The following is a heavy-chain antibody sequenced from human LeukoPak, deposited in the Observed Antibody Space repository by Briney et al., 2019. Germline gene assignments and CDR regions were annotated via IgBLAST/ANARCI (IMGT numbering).Heavy chain of an antibody. Sequence: PGGSLRLSCVASGFTFSSHWMTWVRQAPGKGLEWVANIKQGGSEKHYVDSVKGRFTISRDNSKNTLNLQMNSLRAEDTAVYYCARGGCCRDGYSYGNYWGQGTLVTVSS. CDR1: GFTFSSHW. CDR3: ARGGCCRDGYSYGNY. J-gene: IGHJ4*02. CDR2: IKQGGSEK. V-gene: IGHV3-7*02. D-gene: IGHD5-24*01.